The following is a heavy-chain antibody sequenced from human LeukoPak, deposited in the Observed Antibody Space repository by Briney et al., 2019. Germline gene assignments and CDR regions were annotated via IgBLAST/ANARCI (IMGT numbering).Heavy chain of an antibody. V-gene: IGHV3-13*01. CDR1: GFTFTNYG. D-gene: IGHD3-22*01. Sequence: GRSLRLSCAASGFTFTNYGMHWVHQAIGKGLEWVSGIGTAGDTYYPGSVKGRFTISRENAKNSMYLQMNSLRAGDTAVYYCVRLSPYDSSGYYYDYWGQGTLVTVSS. J-gene: IGHJ4*02. CDR2: IGTAGDT. CDR3: VRLSPYDSSGYYYDY.